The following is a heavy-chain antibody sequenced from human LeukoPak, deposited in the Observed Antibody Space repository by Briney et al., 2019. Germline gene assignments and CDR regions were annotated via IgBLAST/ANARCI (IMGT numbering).Heavy chain of an antibody. J-gene: IGHJ4*02. Sequence: WETLSLTCTVSGGSISSSSYNWVWIRQPPGKGLEWIGNIYYSGTTYYNPSLKSRVTIFVDTSKNQSSLKLNSVTAADTAVYYCARLDYGDYYFDYWGLGTLVSVSS. CDR2: IYYSGTT. CDR1: GGSISSSSYN. V-gene: IGHV4-39*01. D-gene: IGHD4-17*01. CDR3: ARLDYGDYYFDY.